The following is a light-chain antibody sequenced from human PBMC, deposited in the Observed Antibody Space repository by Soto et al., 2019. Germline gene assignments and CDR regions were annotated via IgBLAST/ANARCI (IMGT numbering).Light chain of an antibody. CDR2: GAS. CDR1: QSVGSSY. Sequence: EIVLTQSPGTLSLSPGEGATLSCRASQSVGSSYLAWFQQRPGQAPRLLIYGASSRATGIPDRFSGSGSGTDFTLTISRLEPEVFAVYYCKQYGSSPLTFGQGTKVDIK. J-gene: IGKJ1*01. CDR3: KQYGSSPLT. V-gene: IGKV3-20*01.